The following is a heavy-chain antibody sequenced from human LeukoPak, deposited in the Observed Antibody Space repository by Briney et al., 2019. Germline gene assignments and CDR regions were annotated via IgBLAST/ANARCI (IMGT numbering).Heavy chain of an antibody. CDR1: GFTFSNYW. Sequence: GGSLRLSCAASGFTFSNYWMHWVRQAPGKGLVWVSRINSDGSTTYYADSVKGRFTISRDNSKNTLYLQMNSLRAEDTAVYYCAKVGGSIAARRSSYYFDYWGQGTLVTVSS. CDR2: INSDGSTT. J-gene: IGHJ4*02. D-gene: IGHD6-6*01. CDR3: AKVGGSIAARRSSYYFDY. V-gene: IGHV3-74*01.